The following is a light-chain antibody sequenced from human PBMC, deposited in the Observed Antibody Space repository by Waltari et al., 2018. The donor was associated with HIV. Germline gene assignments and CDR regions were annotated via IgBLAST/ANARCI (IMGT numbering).Light chain of an antibody. CDR2: EVT. CDR3: SSYAGGNNLV. V-gene: IGLV2-8*01. J-gene: IGLJ2*01. Sequence: QSALTQPPSASGSPGQSVTISCTGTSSDVGGYNFVSWYQQHPGKAPKLMIFEVTKRPSGVPARFSGSKTGNTASPTVSGLQADDEADYYCSSYAGGNNLVFGGGTKLTVL. CDR1: SSDVGGYNF.